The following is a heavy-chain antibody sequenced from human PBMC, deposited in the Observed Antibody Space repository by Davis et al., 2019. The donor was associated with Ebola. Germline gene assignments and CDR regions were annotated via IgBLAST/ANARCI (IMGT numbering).Heavy chain of an antibody. CDR2: ITYDASHE. CDR3: ARDIGYSDGWPDYYYYGMDV. Sequence: GGSLRLSCVGSEFTFRNYGMHWVRQAPGKGLEWVAVITYDASHEYYADSVKGRFTISRDNSKNTLNLQMNSLRAEDTAVYYCARDIGYSDGWPDYYYYGMDVWGQGTTVTVSS. D-gene: IGHD2-15*01. J-gene: IGHJ6*02. V-gene: IGHV3-30*03. CDR1: EFTFRNYG.